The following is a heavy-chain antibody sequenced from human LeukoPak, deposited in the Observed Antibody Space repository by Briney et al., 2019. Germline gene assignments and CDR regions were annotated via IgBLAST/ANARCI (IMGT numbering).Heavy chain of an antibody. CDR2: IKSKGDGGTT. D-gene: IGHD3-22*01. Sequence: PGGSLRLSCAASGFTFSNAWMSWVRQAPGKGLEWVGRIKSKGDGGTTDYAAPVKGRFTISRDDSKNMLSLQMNSLKTVDTAVYYCTTGGVYYDTSGLRGLFDYWGQGTLVTVSS. V-gene: IGHV3-15*01. J-gene: IGHJ4*02. CDR1: GFTFSNAW. CDR3: TTGGVYYDTSGLRGLFDY.